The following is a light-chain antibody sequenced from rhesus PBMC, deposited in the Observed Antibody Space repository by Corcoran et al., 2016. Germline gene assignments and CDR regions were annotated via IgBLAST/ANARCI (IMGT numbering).Light chain of an antibody. J-gene: IGKJ4*01. V-gene: IGKV1-22*01. CDR3: LQYSSSLT. CDR2: KAS. CDR1: QSISSW. Sequence: DIQMTQSPSSLSASVGDTVTITCRASQSISSWLDWYQQKPGKAPKLLIYKASSLQNGVPSRFSGRGSGTDFPLTIISLQPEDFAIYYCLQYSSSLTFGGGTKVEIK.